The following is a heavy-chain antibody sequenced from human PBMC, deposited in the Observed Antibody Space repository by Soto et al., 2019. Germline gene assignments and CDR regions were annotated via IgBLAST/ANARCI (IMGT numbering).Heavy chain of an antibody. Sequence: ASVKVSCKVSGYTLTGLAIHWVRQAPGKGLEWMGGFDPENGETIYAQKFQGRVTMTEDTSTDTAYMELSSLRSEDTAVYYCATALASIVGATQTDYWGQGTLVTVSS. CDR1: GYTLTGLA. CDR3: ATALASIVGATQTDY. CDR2: FDPENGET. J-gene: IGHJ4*02. V-gene: IGHV1-24*01. D-gene: IGHD1-26*01.